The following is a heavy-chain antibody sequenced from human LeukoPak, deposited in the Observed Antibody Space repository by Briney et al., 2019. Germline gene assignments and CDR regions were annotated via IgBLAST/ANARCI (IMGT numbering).Heavy chain of an antibody. D-gene: IGHD3-22*01. CDR1: GFIFSERY. Sequence: GGSLRLSCAASGFIFSERYMDWVRQAPGKGLEWVGRIRNKAKSHTTEYAASVKGRFTISRDDSKKSLYLQMNSLKSEDTAVYYCTRVSDHYDSSGYSYDALDIWGQGTKVTVSS. CDR3: TRVSDHYDSSGYSYDALDI. CDR2: IRNKAKSHTT. J-gene: IGHJ3*02. V-gene: IGHV3-72*01.